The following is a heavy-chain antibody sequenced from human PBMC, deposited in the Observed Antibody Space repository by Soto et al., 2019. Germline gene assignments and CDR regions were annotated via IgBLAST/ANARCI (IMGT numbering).Heavy chain of an antibody. CDR2: ISYDGSNK. Sequence: QVQLVESGGGVVQPGRSLRLSCAASGFTFSSYAMQWVRQAPGKGLEWVAVISYDGSNKYYADSVKGRFTISRDNSKKTLYLQRNSLRAEDTAVYYCAGPDYGAGSYPDYWGQGTLVTVSS. CDR1: GFTFSSYA. V-gene: IGHV3-30-3*01. CDR3: AGPDYGAGSYPDY. J-gene: IGHJ4*02. D-gene: IGHD3-10*01.